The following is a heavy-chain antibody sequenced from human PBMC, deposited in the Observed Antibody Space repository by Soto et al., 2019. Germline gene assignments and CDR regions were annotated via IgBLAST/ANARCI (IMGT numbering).Heavy chain of an antibody. D-gene: IGHD7-27*01. Sequence: GGSLRLSCAASGFAFSSYNRHWFRQAPGKGLEWVAVIPNDGSNKYYADSVKGRFTISRDNSKNTPYLQMNSLRPEDTAVYHCAKGLNWDRSYFDFWGQGTLVTVSS. CDR2: IPNDGSNK. CDR3: AKGLNWDRSYFDF. V-gene: IGHV3-30*18. CDR1: GFAFSSYN. J-gene: IGHJ4*02.